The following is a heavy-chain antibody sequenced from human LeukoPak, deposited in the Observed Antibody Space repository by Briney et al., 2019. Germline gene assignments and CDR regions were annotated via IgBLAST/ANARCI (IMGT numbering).Heavy chain of an antibody. D-gene: IGHD3-10*01. CDR3: ARGYGSGSRHFDY. CDR1: GGSISSGGYY. CDR2: IYYSGST. V-gene: IGHV4-31*03. Sequence: SQTLSLTCTVSGGSISSGGYYWSWIRQHPGKGLEWIGYIYYSGSTCYNPSLKSRVTISVDTSKNQFSLKLSSVTAADTAVYYCARGYGSGSRHFDYWGQGTLVTVSS. J-gene: IGHJ4*02.